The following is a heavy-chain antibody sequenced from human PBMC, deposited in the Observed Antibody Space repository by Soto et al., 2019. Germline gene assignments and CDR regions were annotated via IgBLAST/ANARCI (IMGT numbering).Heavy chain of an antibody. CDR2: INSEGSSR. D-gene: IGHD3-22*01. J-gene: IGHJ4*02. CDR3: AREATYSSGRGMDV. CDR1: GFTFSSHW. V-gene: IGHV3-74*01. Sequence: EVQLVESGGGSVQPGGSLRLHCAASGFTFSSHWMYWVRQAPGKGLFWVSRINSEGSSRRYADSVNGRFTVSRDKAKNTLYLQMNSLRAEDTAVYYCAREATYSSGRGMDVWGQGTLVTVSS.